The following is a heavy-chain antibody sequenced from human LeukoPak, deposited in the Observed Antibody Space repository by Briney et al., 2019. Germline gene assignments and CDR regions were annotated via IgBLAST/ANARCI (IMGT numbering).Heavy chain of an antibody. CDR3: AKEIVGATWQKKGGHGY. J-gene: IGHJ4*02. V-gene: IGHV3-30*18. Sequence: GRSLRLSCAASGFTFSSYGMHWVRQAPGKGLEWVAVVSSDGRTKYYADSVKGRFTISRDNSKNTLYLQMNSLRAEDTAVYYCAKEIVGATWQKKGGHGYWGQGTLVTVSS. CDR2: VSSDGRTK. D-gene: IGHD1-26*01. CDR1: GFTFSSYG.